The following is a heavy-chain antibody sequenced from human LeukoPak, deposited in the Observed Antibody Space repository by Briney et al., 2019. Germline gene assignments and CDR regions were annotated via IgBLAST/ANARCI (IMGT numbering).Heavy chain of an antibody. V-gene: IGHV4-38-2*02. J-gene: IGHJ4*02. CDR1: GYSISSGYY. CDR2: IYHSGST. Sequence: PSETLSLTCTVSGYSISSGYYWGWIRQPPGKGLGWIGSIYHSGSTYYNPSLKSRVTISVDTSKNQFSLKLSSVTAADTAVYYCARESDILTGYYSPRFDYWGQGTLVTVSS. CDR3: ARESDILTGYYSPRFDY. D-gene: IGHD3-9*01.